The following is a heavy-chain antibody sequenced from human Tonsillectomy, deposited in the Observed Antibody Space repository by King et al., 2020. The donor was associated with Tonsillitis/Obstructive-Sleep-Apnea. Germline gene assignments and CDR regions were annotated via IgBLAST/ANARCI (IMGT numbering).Heavy chain of an antibody. Sequence: QLQESGPGLVKPSETLSLTCTVSGGSVSSGSYYWSWIRQPPGKGLEWIGYIYYSGSTHYNPSLKSRVTISVDTSKNQFSLKLSSLTAADTAVYYCARDGKISGSYLLWGQGTLVTVSS. CDR1: GGSVSSGSYY. D-gene: IGHD1-26*01. CDR2: IYYSGST. V-gene: IGHV4-61*01. CDR3: ARDGKISGSYLL. J-gene: IGHJ4*02.